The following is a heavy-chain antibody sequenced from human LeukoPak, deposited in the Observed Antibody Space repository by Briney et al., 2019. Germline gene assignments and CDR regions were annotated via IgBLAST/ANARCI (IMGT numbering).Heavy chain of an antibody. V-gene: IGHV1-18*01. CDR3: ARDQRRGYYYDSSGTLGNY. CDR1: GYTFTSYG. CDR2: ISAYNGNT. Sequence: ASVKASCKASGYTFTSYGISWVRQAPGQGLEWMGWISAYNGNTNYAQKLQGRVTMTTDTSTSTAYMELRSLRSDDTAVYYCARDQRRGYYYDSSGTLGNYWGQGTLVTVSS. D-gene: IGHD3-22*01. J-gene: IGHJ4*02.